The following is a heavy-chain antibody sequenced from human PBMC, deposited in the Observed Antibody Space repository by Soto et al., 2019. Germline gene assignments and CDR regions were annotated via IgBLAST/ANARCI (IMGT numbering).Heavy chain of an antibody. CDR2: IWYDGSNK. CDR3: ARGNYYYDSSGYPWY. J-gene: IGHJ4*02. D-gene: IGHD3-22*01. CDR1: GFTFSSYG. Sequence: TGGSLRLSCAASGFTFSSYGMHWVRQAPGKGLEWVAVIWYDGSNKYYADSVKGRFTISRDNSKNTLYLQMNSLRAEDTAVYYCARGNYYYDSSGYPWYWGQGTLVTVSS. V-gene: IGHV3-33*01.